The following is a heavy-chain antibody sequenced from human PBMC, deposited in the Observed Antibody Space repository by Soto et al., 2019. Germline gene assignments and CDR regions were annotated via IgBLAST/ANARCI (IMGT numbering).Heavy chain of an antibody. CDR3: ARSTDFWSGPKNFFDY. V-gene: IGHV3-48*01. D-gene: IGHD3-3*01. Sequence: GGSLRLSCAASGFTFSSYSMNWVRQAPGKGLEWVSYISSSSSTIYYADSVKGRFTISRDNAKNSLYLQMNSLRAEDTAVYYCARSTDFWSGPKNFFDYWGQGTLVTVSS. J-gene: IGHJ4*02. CDR2: ISSSSSTI. CDR1: GFTFSSYS.